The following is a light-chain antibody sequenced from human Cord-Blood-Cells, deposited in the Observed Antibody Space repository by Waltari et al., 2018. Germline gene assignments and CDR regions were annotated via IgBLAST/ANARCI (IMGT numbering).Light chain of an antibody. J-gene: IGKJ2*01. V-gene: IGKV4-1*01. Sequence: DIVMTQSPDSLAVSLGERATINCKSSQSVLYSSNNKIYLAWYQQKPRQPPKLLIYWASTRESGVPDRFSGSGSGTDFTLTISSLQAEDVAVYYCQQYYSTPYTFGQGTKLEIK. CDR1: QSVLYSSNNKIY. CDR2: WAS. CDR3: QQYYSTPYT.